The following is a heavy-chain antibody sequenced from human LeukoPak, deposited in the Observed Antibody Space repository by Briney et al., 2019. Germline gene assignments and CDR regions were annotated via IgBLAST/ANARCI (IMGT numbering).Heavy chain of an antibody. J-gene: IGHJ6*02. Sequence: GGSLRLSCAASGFTFDDYAMHWVRQAPGKGLEWVSGISWNSGSIGYADSVKGRFTISRDNAKNSPYLQMNSLRAEDTALYYCAKDFEGATNYYYGMDVWGQGTTVTVSS. CDR3: AKDFEGATNYYYGMDV. CDR1: GFTFDDYA. D-gene: IGHD1-26*01. CDR2: ISWNSGSI. V-gene: IGHV3-9*01.